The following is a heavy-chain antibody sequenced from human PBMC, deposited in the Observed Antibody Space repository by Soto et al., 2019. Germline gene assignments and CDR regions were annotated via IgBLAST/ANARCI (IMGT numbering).Heavy chain of an antibody. V-gene: IGHV3-23*01. Sequence: GGSLRLSCAASGVTFSTYAMTWFRQAPGKGLEWVSIISSSGDGTYYVDSVKGRFTISRDNSRNTLSLQMNSLRAEDTAVYYCAKNGDFWSWGMDVWGQGTTVTVSS. J-gene: IGHJ6*02. CDR2: ISSSGDGT. CDR1: GVTFSTYA. D-gene: IGHD3-3*01. CDR3: AKNGDFWSWGMDV.